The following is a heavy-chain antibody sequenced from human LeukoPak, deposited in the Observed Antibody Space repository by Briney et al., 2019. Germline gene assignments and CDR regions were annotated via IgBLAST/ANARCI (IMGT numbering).Heavy chain of an antibody. CDR1: GFTFSDHY. CDR3: ARVYYDSSGSKIDY. D-gene: IGHD3-22*01. V-gene: IGHV3-72*01. Sequence: GGSLRLSCAASGFTFSDHYMDWVRQAPGKGLEWVGRTRNKANSYTTEYAASVKGRFPISRDDSKNSLYLQMNSLKTEDTAVYYCARVYYDSSGSKIDYWGQGTLVTVSS. J-gene: IGHJ4*02. CDR2: TRNKANSYTT.